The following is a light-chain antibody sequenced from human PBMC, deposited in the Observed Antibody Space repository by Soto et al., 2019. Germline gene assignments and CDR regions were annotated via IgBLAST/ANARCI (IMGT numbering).Light chain of an antibody. CDR3: QQYGSPPFT. J-gene: IGKJ4*01. CDR1: QNVSSSY. V-gene: IGKV3-20*01. Sequence: EKVLTQSPGTLSLSPGERATLSCRASQNVSSSYLAWYQHKRGQAPRLLIYGASNRATGIPDRVSGSGSGTDFTLTISRLEPEDFAVYYCQQYGSPPFTFGGGTKVDIK. CDR2: GAS.